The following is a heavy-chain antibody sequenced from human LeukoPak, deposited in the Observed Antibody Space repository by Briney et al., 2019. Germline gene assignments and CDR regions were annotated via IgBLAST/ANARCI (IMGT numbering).Heavy chain of an antibody. D-gene: IGHD6-13*01. J-gene: IGHJ4*02. CDR1: GGSISNSNYY. V-gene: IGHV4-39*01. CDR3: ARRNIYDIAAAENDY. CDR2: IYYSGNT. Sequence: PSETLSLTCTVSGGSISNSNYYWGWVRQPPGKGLEWIGTIYYSGNTYYNPSLKSRVTISVDTSKNQFSLRLSSVTAADTAVYYCARRNIYDIAAAENDYWGQGTLVTVSS.